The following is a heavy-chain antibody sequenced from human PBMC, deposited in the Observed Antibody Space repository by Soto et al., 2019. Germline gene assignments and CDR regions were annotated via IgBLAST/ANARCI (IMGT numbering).Heavy chain of an antibody. V-gene: IGHV4-34*01. Sequence: SETLSLTCAVYGGSFSGYYWSWIRQPPGKGLEWIGEINHSGSTNYNPSLKSRVTISVDTSKNQFSLKLSSVTAADTAVYYCARGDCTNGVCYTNFDYWGQGTLVTVSS. CDR3: ARGDCTNGVCYTNFDY. CDR2: INHSGST. J-gene: IGHJ4*02. CDR1: GGSFSGYY. D-gene: IGHD2-8*01.